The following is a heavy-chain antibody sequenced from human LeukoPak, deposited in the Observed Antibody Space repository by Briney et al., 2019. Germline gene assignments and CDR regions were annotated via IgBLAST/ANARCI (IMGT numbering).Heavy chain of an antibody. CDR2: IIYSGGAT. D-gene: IGHD3-22*01. Sequence: PGGSLRLSCAASGFTFSRSAMTWVRQGPGTGLEFVASIIYSGGATYYADSVKGRFTISRDNSKNTLYLQMNSLRAEDTALYYCAKDGLYYDGSEHVYDLDTWGEDTLVTVSS. CDR3: AKDGLYYDGSEHVYDLDT. CDR1: GFTFSRSA. J-gene: IGHJ1*01. V-gene: IGHV3-23*01.